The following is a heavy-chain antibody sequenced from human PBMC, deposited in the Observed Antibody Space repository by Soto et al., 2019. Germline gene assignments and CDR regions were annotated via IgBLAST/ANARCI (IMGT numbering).Heavy chain of an antibody. J-gene: IGHJ4*02. CDR1: GYTFTSYY. V-gene: IGHV1-46*01. D-gene: IGHD2-15*01. CDR2: VGPSCGST. CDR3: ARDRNSGGLFDY. Sequence: QVQLVQSGAEVKKPGASVKVSCKASGYTFTSYYMHWVRQAPGQGREWMGMVGPSCGSTTYEPNYKARVTMTRDTSTSTVDMELSSMRPEDTAVYYCARDRNSGGLFDYWGQGTLVTVS.